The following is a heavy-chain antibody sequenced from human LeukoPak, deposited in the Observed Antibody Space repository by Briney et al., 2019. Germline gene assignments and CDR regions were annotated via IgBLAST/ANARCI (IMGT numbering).Heavy chain of an antibody. Sequence: GGSLRLSCAASGFTFSSYGMHWVRQAPGKGLEWVAVIWYGGSNKYYADSVKGRFTISRDNSKNTLYLQMNSLRAEDTAVYYCAKDGYYYGSGVLGYFDYWGQGTLVTVSS. CDR1: GFTFSSYG. D-gene: IGHD3-10*01. CDR2: IWYGGSNK. V-gene: IGHV3-30*02. J-gene: IGHJ4*02. CDR3: AKDGYYYGSGVLGYFDY.